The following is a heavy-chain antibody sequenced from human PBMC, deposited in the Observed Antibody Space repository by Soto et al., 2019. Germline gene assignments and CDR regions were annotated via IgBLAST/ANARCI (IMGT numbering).Heavy chain of an antibody. CDR2: IHGSGAGT. D-gene: IGHD6-19*01. CDR3: AKDAVARNGVWDRFDS. J-gene: IGHJ5*01. Sequence: EVQLLESGGGLVQPGGSLRLSCAASGFTFSNYAMSWVRQAPGKGLEWVSSIHGSGAGTYYADSVKGRFTVSRDDSKGTLYLQMSSLTVDDTAIYYCAKDAVARNGVWDRFDSWGQGTLVTVAS. V-gene: IGHV3-23*01. CDR1: GFTFSNYA.